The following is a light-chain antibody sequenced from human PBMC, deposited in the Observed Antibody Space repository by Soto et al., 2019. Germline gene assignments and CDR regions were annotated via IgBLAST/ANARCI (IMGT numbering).Light chain of an antibody. J-gene: IGKJ2*01. Sequence: EIVLTQSPGTLSLSPGERATLSCRASQSVSSSYLAWYQQKPGQASRLLIYGASSRATGIPDRFSGSGSGTDFTLTISRPEPEDFAVYYCQQYGSSPRTFGQGTKLEIK. V-gene: IGKV3-20*01. CDR1: QSVSSSY. CDR2: GAS. CDR3: QQYGSSPRT.